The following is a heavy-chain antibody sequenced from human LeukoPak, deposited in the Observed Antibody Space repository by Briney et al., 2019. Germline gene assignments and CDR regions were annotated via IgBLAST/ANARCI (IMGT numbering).Heavy chain of an antibody. CDR1: GSTLSDLS. CDR2: SDPEDGER. Sequence: ASVKVSCKVSGSTLSDLSIHWVRQAPGKGLEYVGGSDPEDGERFHAQRFQGRVTMTEDTSMDTAYMELSSLRSEDTAVYYCVTVRARLFWYFDLWGRGTLVTVSS. J-gene: IGHJ2*01. CDR3: VTVRARLFWYFDL. V-gene: IGHV1-24*01. D-gene: IGHD2-21*02.